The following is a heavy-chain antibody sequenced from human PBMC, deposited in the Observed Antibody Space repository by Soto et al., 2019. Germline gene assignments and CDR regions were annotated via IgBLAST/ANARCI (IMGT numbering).Heavy chain of an antibody. CDR3: ARWSDGYTFFFDS. V-gene: IGHV4-59*01. J-gene: IGHJ4*02. Sequence: QVQLQESGPGLVRPSETLSLTCTVSADSFGTFYWSWFRQSPGRGLEWIGYIYSSGLTKYNPSFESRVTMSVDTSKKQISLNLNSVTAADTAVYYCARWSDGYTFFFDSWGQGTLVTVSS. CDR2: IYSSGLT. D-gene: IGHD5-18*01. CDR1: ADSFGTFY.